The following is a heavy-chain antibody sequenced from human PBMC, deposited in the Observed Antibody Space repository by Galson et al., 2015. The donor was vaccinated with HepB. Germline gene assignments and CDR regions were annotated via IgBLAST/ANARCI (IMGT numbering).Heavy chain of an antibody. D-gene: IGHD3-10*01. CDR3: ARCRYYYGSGSYYGDYYYYGMDV. CDR1: GFTFSSYA. Sequence: SLRLSCAASGFTFSSYAMHWVRKAPGKGLEWVAVISYDGSNKYYADSVKGRFTISRDSSKNTLYLQMNSLRAEDTAVYYCARCRYYYGSGSYYGDYYYYGMDVWGQGTTVTVSS. CDR2: ISYDGSNK. V-gene: IGHV3-30*04. J-gene: IGHJ6*02.